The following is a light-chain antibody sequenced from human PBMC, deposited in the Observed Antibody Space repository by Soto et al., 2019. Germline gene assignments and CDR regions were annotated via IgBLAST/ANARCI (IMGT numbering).Light chain of an antibody. V-gene: IGLV1-40*01. CDR3: QSHDSSLIGSRV. J-gene: IGLJ3*02. Sequence: QSVLTQPPSVSGAPGQGVTISCTGTSSNIGAGYDVHWYQQLPGTAPKLLIYDNINRPSGVPDRFSGSKSGTSASLAITGLQPEDEADYYCQSHDSSLIGSRVFGGGTKLTVL. CDR1: SSNIGAGYD. CDR2: DNI.